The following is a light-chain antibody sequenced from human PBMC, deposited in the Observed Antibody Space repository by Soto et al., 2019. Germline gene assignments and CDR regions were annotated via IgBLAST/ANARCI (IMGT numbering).Light chain of an antibody. Sequence: QSALTQPRSVSGSPGQSVTISCTGTSSDVGGYNYVSWYQQHPGKAPKLMVYDVRARPSGVPNRFSGSKSGNTASLTISGLQAEDEADYYCSSYAGSYTFVFGTGTKVTVL. CDR3: SSYAGSYTFV. CDR1: SSDVGGYNY. CDR2: DVR. J-gene: IGLJ1*01. V-gene: IGLV2-11*01.